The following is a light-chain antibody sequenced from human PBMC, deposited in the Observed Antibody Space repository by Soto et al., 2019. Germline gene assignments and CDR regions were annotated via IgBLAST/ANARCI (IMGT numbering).Light chain of an antibody. J-gene: IGKJ2*01. CDR1: PSIGSH. V-gene: IGKV1-39*01. Sequence: DILMTQSPSSLSASVGDRVTIACRASPSIGSHLNWYQQKPGKAPKLLIYAASSLQSGVPSRFSGSGSGTAFTLTISSLHPEDFATYYCHQTYSAPPSTFGQGTQLDI. CDR2: AAS. CDR3: HQTYSAPPST.